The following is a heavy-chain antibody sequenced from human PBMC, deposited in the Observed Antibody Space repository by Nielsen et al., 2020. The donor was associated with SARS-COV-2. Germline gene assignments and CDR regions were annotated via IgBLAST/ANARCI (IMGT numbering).Heavy chain of an antibody. CDR1: GYSISSGYY. J-gene: IGHJ5*02. CDR3: ARGAYYYDSSGYYYNWWFDP. D-gene: IGHD3-22*01. CDR2: IYHSGST. V-gene: IGHV4-38-2*02. Sequence: SETLSLTCTVSGYSISSGYYWGWIRQPPGKGLEWIGSIYHSGSTYYNPSLKSRVTISVDTSKNQFSLKLSSVTAADTAVYYCARGAYYYDSSGYYYNWWFDPWGQGTLVTVSS.